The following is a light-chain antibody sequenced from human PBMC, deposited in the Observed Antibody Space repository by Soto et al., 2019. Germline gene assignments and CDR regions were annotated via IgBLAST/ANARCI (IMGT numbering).Light chain of an antibody. CDR2: GVS. CDR3: TSYTSSNTLI. J-gene: IGLJ2*01. V-gene: IGLV2-14*01. Sequence: QSALTQPASVSGSPGQSITISCTGTGSDVGGYNYVSWYQQHPGKAPKLMIYGVSYRPSGISNRFSGSKSGNTASLTISGLQAEDEADYYCTSYTSSNTLIFGGGTKVTVL. CDR1: GSDVGGYNY.